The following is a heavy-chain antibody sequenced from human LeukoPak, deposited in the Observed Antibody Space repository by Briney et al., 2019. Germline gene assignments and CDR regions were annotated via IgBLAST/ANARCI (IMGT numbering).Heavy chain of an antibody. J-gene: IGHJ4*02. CDR2: INHSGST. D-gene: IGHD5-18*01. Sequence: SETLSLTCAVYGGSFSGYYWSWIRQPPGKGLEWIGEINHSGSTNYNPSLKSRVTISVDTSKKQFSLKLSAVTAADTAVYYCARASIRGYSYVDFDYWGQGTLVTVSS. CDR3: ARASIRGYSYVDFDY. CDR1: GGSFSGYY. V-gene: IGHV4-34*01.